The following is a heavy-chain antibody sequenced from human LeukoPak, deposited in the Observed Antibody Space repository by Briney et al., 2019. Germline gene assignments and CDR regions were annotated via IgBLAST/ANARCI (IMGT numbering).Heavy chain of an antibody. CDR1: GVTFSSYW. CDR2: IKQDGSEK. D-gene: IGHD3-22*01. CDR3: ARVMAGFYYDSSGGCDY. J-gene: IGHJ4*02. V-gene: IGHV3-7*01. Sequence: GGSLSLSCAASGVTFSSYWMSWVRQAPGKGLEWVANIKQDGSEKYYGDSVKGRFTISRDNAKNSLYLQMNSLRAEDTAVYYCARVMAGFYYDSSGGCDYWGQGTLVTVSS.